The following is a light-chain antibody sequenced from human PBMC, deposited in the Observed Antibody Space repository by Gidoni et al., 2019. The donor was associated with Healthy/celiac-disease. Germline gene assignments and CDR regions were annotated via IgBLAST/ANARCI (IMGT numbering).Light chain of an antibody. CDR2: SNN. CDR1: SSNIGRNT. Sequence: QSVLTQPPSASGTPAPRVTISCSGSSSNIGRNTVNWYQQLPGTAPKLLIYSNNQRPSGVPDRFSGSKSGTSASLAISGLQSEDEADYYCAAWDDSLNGLVFGGGTKLTVL. J-gene: IGLJ2*01. V-gene: IGLV1-44*01. CDR3: AAWDDSLNGLV.